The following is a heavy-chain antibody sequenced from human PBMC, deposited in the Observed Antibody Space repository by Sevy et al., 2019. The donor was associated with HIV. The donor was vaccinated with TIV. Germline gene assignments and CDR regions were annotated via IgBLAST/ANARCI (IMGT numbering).Heavy chain of an antibody. CDR2: FDPEDGET. V-gene: IGHV1-24*01. J-gene: IGHJ4*02. CDR1: GYTLTQVS. D-gene: IGHD3-22*01. CDR3: ATTKDYYDSSGCPFDY. Sequence: ASVKVSCKVSGYTLTQVSMHWVRQAPGEGLEWMGSFDPEDGETIYAQKFQGRVTITEDTSTDTAYMELNSLRSEDTAVYFCATTKDYYDSSGCPFDYWGQGTLVTVSS.